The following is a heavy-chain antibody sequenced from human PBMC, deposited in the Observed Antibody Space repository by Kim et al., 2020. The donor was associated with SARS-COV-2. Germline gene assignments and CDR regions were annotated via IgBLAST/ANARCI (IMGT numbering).Heavy chain of an antibody. CDR3: ARGSGSGWSRAYYFDY. CDR1: GFTFSSYS. Sequence: GGSLRLSCAASGFTFSSYSMNWVRQAPGKGLEWVSSISSSSSYIYYADSVKGRFTISRDNAKNSLYLQMNSLRAEDTAVYYCARGSGSGWSRAYYFDYWGQGTLVTVSS. D-gene: IGHD6-19*01. J-gene: IGHJ4*02. CDR2: ISSSSSYI. V-gene: IGHV3-21*01.